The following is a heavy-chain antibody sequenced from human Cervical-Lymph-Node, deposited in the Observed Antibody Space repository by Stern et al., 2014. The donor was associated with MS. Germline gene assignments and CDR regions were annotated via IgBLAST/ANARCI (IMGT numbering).Heavy chain of an antibody. CDR3: ARGYHSFDV. CDR1: GFTSSDNY. CDR2: TRNKANGYTT. Sequence: EVQLEESGGGLVQPGGSLRLSCAASGFTSSDNYMDWVRPAPGKGLEWVGRTRNKANGYTTVYAASVAGRFAISRDDSENSVYLQMNSLKIEDTAVYYCARGYHSFDVWGQGTTVTVSS. D-gene: IGHD1-26*01. J-gene: IGHJ6*02. V-gene: IGHV3-72*01.